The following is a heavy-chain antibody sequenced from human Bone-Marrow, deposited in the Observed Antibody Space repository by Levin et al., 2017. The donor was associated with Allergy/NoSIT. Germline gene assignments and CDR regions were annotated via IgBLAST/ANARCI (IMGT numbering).Heavy chain of an antibody. CDR1: GFTFDDYA. CDR3: AKDSSYSVKGAFDI. D-gene: IGHD2-21*01. J-gene: IGHJ3*02. CDR2: ISWNSGRI. Sequence: SLKISCAASGFTFDDYAMHWVRQAPGKGLEWVSGISWNSGRIGYSDSVHFLFPISRDNAKNSLYLQMNSLRAEDTALYYCAKDSSYSVKGAFDIWGQGTMVTVSS. V-gene: IGHV3-9*01.